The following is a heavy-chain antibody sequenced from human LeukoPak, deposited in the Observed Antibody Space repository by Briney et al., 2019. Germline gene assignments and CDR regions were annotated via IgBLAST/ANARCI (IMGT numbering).Heavy chain of an antibody. V-gene: IGHV3-33*06. D-gene: IGHD6-13*01. CDR3: AKGAKGGYSSSWYDY. J-gene: IGHJ4*02. CDR1: GFTFSSYG. Sequence: GGSLRLSCAASGFTFSSYGMHWVRQAPGKGLEWVAVIWYDGNNKYYADSVKGRFTISRDNSKNTLYLQMNSLRAEDTAVYYCAKGAKGGYSSSWYDYWGQGTLVTVSS. CDR2: IWYDGNNK.